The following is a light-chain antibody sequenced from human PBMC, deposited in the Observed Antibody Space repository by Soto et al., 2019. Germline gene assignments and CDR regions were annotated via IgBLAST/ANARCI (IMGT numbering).Light chain of an antibody. V-gene: IGKV3-20*01. CDR3: QQYGSSRWT. CDR2: GAS. J-gene: IGKJ1*01. Sequence: EIVLTQSPGTLSLSPGERATLSCRASQSVSTTYLAWYQQKPGQAPRLLIYGASSRATGIPDRFSGSGSGTAFTLTISSLAPEDFAVYYCQQYGSSRWTFGQGTKVEIK. CDR1: QSVSTTY.